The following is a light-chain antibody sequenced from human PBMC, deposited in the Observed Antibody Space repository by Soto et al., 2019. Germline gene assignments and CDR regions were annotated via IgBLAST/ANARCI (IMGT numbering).Light chain of an antibody. Sequence: DIQMTPSPSSLSASVGDRVTITCRASQSISSYLNWYQQKPGKAPKLLIYAASSLQSGVPSRFSGSGSGTDFTLTISSLQPEDFATYYCQQSYSTPYTFGPGTKLEIK. V-gene: IGKV1-39*01. CDR1: QSISSY. J-gene: IGKJ2*01. CDR2: AAS. CDR3: QQSYSTPYT.